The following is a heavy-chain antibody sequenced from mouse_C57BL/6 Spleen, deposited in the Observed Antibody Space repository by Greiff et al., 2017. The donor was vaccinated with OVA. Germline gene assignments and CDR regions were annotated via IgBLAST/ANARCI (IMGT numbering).Heavy chain of an antibody. CDR3: ARENANYYGSFDY. CDR2: ISSGSSTI. Sequence: EVQLVESGGGLVKPGGSLKLSCAASGFTFSDYGMHWVRQAPEQGLEWVAYISSGSSTIYYADTVKGRFTISRDNAKNTLCLQMTSLRSEDTPMYYCARENANYYGSFDYWGQGTTLTVSS. D-gene: IGHD1-1*01. CDR1: GFTFSDYG. V-gene: IGHV5-17*01. J-gene: IGHJ2*01.